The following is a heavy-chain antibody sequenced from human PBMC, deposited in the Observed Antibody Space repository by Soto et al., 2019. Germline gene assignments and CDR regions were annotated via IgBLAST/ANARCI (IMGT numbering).Heavy chain of an antibody. CDR2: IYYSGST. V-gene: IGHV4-39*01. CDR3: ARFDTTATSWSYFGP. Sequence: QLQVQESGPGLVKPSETLSLTCTVSGGSVSNSDYYWGWIRQPPGKGLEWIANIYYSGSTYYNPSLKSRVTISVDTSKNQFSLKLTSVTAADTAVYYCARFDTTATSWSYFGPWGQGTLVTVSS. J-gene: IGHJ5*02. D-gene: IGHD4-17*01. CDR1: GGSVSNSDYY.